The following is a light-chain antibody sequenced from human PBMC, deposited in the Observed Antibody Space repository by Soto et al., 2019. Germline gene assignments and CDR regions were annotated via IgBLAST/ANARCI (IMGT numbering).Light chain of an antibody. CDR1: QTVRNNY. CDR3: QQFSSYPLT. J-gene: IGKJ4*01. Sequence: ELVLPQSPGTLSLSPGARATLSCRASQTVRNNYLAWYQQKPGQAPRLLIYDASSRATGIPDRFSGGGSGTDFTLTISRLEPEDFAVYYCQQFSSYPLTFGGGTKVDIK. V-gene: IGKV3-20*01. CDR2: DAS.